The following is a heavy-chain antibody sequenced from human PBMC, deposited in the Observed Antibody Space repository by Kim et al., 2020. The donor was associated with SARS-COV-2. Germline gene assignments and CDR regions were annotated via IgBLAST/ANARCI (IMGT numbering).Heavy chain of an antibody. CDR2: IYSGGST. J-gene: IGHJ5*02. V-gene: IGHV3-53*01. CDR1: GFTVSSNY. CDR3: ARERSDYGNNWFDP. Sequence: GGSLRLSCAASGFTVSSNYMSWVRQAPGKGLEWVSVIYSGGSTYYADSVRGRFTISRDNSKNTLYLQMNSLRAEDTAVYYCARERSDYGNNWFDPWGQGTLVTVSS. D-gene: IGHD4-17*01.